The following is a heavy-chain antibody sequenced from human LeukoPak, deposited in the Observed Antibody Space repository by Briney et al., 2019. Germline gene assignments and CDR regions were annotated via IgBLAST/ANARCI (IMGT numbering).Heavy chain of an antibody. CDR1: GGSISSSSYY. D-gene: IGHD4-17*01. CDR3: ARHPPRGDDGNAFDM. CDR2: IYYSGTT. V-gene: IGHV4-61*05. Sequence: PSETLSLTCTVSGGSISSSSYYWSWIRQPPGKGLEWIGYIYYSGTTNYNPSLKSRVTISVDTSKNQFSLKLSSVTAADTAVYYCARHPPRGDDGNAFDMWGQGTMVTVSS. J-gene: IGHJ3*02.